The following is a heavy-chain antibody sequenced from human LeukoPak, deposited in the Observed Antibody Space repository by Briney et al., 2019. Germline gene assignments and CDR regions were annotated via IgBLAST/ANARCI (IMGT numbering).Heavy chain of an antibody. CDR1: GFTFGDYA. Sequence: GGSLRLSCTASGFTFGDYAMSWFRQAPGKGLEWVGFIRSKAYGGTTEYAASVKGRFTISRDDSKSIAYLQMNSLKTEDTAVYYCTRVLYDYCDSSGYAAEYFQHWGQGTLVTVSS. V-gene: IGHV3-49*03. D-gene: IGHD3-22*01. CDR3: TRVLYDYCDSSGYAAEYFQH. CDR2: IRSKAYGGTT. J-gene: IGHJ1*01.